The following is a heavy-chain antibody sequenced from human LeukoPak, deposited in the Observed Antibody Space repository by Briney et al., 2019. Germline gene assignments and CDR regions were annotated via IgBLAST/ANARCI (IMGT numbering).Heavy chain of an antibody. CDR3: AKSRREFDAFDI. J-gene: IGHJ3*02. V-gene: IGHV3-23*01. CDR1: GFTFSSYA. Sequence: GGSLRVSCAASGFTFSSYAMSWVRQAPGKGLEWVSAISGSGGSTYYADSVKGRFTISRDNSKNTLYLQMNSLRAEDTAVYYCAKSRREFDAFDIWGQGTMVTVSS. CDR2: ISGSGGST. D-gene: IGHD3-10*01.